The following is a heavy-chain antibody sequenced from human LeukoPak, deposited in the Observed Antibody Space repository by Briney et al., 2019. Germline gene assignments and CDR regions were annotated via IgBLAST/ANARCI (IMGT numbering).Heavy chain of an antibody. Sequence: GASVKVSCKASGYTFTSYYMHWVRQAPGQGLEWMGIINPSGGSTSYAQRFQGRVTMTRDTSTSTVYMELSSLRSEDTAVYYCAREPRYSGSYRMFDPWGQGTLVTVSS. CDR2: INPSGGST. J-gene: IGHJ5*02. CDR1: GYTFTSYY. V-gene: IGHV1-46*01. D-gene: IGHD1-26*01. CDR3: AREPRYSGSYRMFDP.